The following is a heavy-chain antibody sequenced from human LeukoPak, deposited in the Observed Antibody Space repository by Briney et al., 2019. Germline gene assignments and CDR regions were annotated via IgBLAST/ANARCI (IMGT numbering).Heavy chain of an antibody. CDR1: GGSFSGYY. J-gene: IGHJ6*02. Sequence: PSETLSLTCAVYGGSFSGYYWSWIRQPPGKGLEWIGEINHSGSTNYNPSLKSRVTTSVDTSKNQFSLKLSSVTAADTAVYYCARGDPSGIIVVVPAAISGDYYYGMDVWGQGTTVTVSS. V-gene: IGHV4-34*01. CDR2: INHSGST. D-gene: IGHD2-2*01. CDR3: ARGDPSGIIVVVPAAISGDYYYGMDV.